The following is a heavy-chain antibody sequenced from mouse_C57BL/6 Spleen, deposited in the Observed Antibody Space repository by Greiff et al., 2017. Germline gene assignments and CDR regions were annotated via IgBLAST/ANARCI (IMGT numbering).Heavy chain of an antibody. CDR3: TLYYYGSSRFDY. D-gene: IGHD1-1*01. J-gene: IGHJ2*01. CDR2: IDPEDGAT. CDR1: GFNIKDYY. V-gene: IGHV14-1*01. Sequence: EVQLQQSGAELVRPGASVKLSCTASGFNIKDYYMHWVKQRPEQGLEWIGRIDPEDGATEYAPKFQGKATMTADTSSNTAYLQLSSLTSEDTAVYYCTLYYYGSSRFDYWGQGTTLTVSS.